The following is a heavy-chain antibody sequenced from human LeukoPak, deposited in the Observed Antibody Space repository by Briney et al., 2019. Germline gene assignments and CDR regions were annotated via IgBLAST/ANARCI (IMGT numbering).Heavy chain of an antibody. Sequence: GGSLRLSCAASGFTFSDYYMSWIRQAPGKGLEWVSYISSSGSTIYYADSVKGRFTISRDNAKNSLYLQMNSLRAEDTAVYYRARVLNYYYYYMDVWGKGTTVTVSS. CDR1: GFTFSDYY. D-gene: IGHD2-8*01. CDR2: ISSSGSTI. V-gene: IGHV3-11*01. CDR3: ARVLNYYYYYMDV. J-gene: IGHJ6*03.